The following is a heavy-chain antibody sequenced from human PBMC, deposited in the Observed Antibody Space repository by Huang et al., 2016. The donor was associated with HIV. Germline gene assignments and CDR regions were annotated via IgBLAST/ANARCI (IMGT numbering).Heavy chain of an antibody. J-gene: IGHJ5*02. V-gene: IGHV4-59*02. Sequence: QVRLQESGPGLVKPSETLSLRCTVSGDSVSSHYWGWIRHPPGKGLEWIGTVYDSGTTKYNPRLKSRITISVDTSKNGFSLNITSVSAADTAMYLCVRDQGRLAVGGIDNWFDPWGQGALVTVSS. CDR3: VRDQGRLAVGGIDNWFDP. D-gene: IGHD6-19*01. CDR1: GDSVSSHY. CDR2: VYDSGTT.